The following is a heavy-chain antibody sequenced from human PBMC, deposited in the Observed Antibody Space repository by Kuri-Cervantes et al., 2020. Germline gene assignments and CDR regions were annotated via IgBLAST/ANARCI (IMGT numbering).Heavy chain of an antibody. CDR3: AVGVPAAITFKHRINWFDP. CDR1: GFTFSSYS. J-gene: IGHJ5*02. D-gene: IGHD2-2*01. Sequence: GESLKISCAASGFTFSSYSMNWVRQAPGKGLEWVSSISSSSSYIYYADSVKGRFTISRDNAKNSLYLQMNSLRAEDTAVYYCAVGVPAAITFKHRINWFDPWGQGTLVTVSS. CDR2: ISSSSSYI. V-gene: IGHV3-21*01.